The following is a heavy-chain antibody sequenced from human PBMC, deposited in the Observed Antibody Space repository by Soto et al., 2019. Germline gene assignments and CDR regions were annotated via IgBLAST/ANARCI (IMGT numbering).Heavy chain of an antibody. CDR2: VSGDASNT. V-gene: IGHV3-23*01. CDR3: ARDVRASGEMFDY. CDR1: GFTFTNYG. J-gene: IGHJ4*02. D-gene: IGHD4-17*01. Sequence: GGSLRLSCAASGFTFTNYGLYWVRQAPGKGLDWVATVSGDASNTHYADSVKGRFTISRDNSKSILFLQMKSLRVEDTAIYYCARDVRASGEMFDYWGQGTQVTVSS.